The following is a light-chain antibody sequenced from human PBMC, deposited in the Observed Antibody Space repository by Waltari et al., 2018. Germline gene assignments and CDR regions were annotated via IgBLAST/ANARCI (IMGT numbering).Light chain of an antibody. V-gene: IGKV3-20*01. Sequence: EIVLTQSPGTLSLSLGERATVSCRASQSVSRALAGYQQKPGQAPILLIYGASTRATGIPDRFSGSGSGTDFSLTISRLEPDDFAVYYCQHYLRLPVTFGQGTTVEI. CDR1: QSVSRA. CDR3: QHYLRLPVT. J-gene: IGKJ1*01. CDR2: GAS.